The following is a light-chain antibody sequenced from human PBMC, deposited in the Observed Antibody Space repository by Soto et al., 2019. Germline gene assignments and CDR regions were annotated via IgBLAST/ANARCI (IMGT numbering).Light chain of an antibody. J-gene: IGKJ1*01. CDR1: QGIRRY. Sequence: IQMTQSPSSLSASVGDRVTITCRASQGIRRYLAWYQQKPGKAHQLLIYAAYTLQSGVQSRFSGSGSGTDFTLTIRCLQSEDFATYYCKQYYSYPRTFGQGTKVDIK. CDR3: KQYYSYPRT. CDR2: AAY. V-gene: IGKV1-8*01.